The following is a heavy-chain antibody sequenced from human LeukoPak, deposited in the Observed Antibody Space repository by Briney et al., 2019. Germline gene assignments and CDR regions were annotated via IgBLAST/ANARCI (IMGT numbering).Heavy chain of an antibody. CDR3: ARRGRGNRDNWFNP. D-gene: IGHD3-16*01. CDR2: IYYSGST. CDR1: GGSINNNSYY. V-gene: IGHV4-39*07. Sequence: SETLSLTCTVSGGSINNNSYYWGWMRQPPGKGLEWIGSIYYSGSTYYNPSLKSRVTISVDTSKNHFSLKLSSVTAADTALYYCARRGRGNRDNWFNPWGQGTPVTVSS. J-gene: IGHJ5*02.